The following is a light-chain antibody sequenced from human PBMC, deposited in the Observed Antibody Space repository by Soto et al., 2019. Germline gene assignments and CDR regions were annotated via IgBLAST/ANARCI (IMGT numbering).Light chain of an antibody. V-gene: IGKV4-1*01. CDR2: WAS. CDR3: QQYYSTPFT. Sequence: DIVMTQSPDSLAVSLGERATINCKSSQSVLYSSNNKNCLAWYQQKPGQPPKLLIYWASTRESGVPDRCSGSGSGIDFTLTISSLQAEDVAVYYCQQYYSTPFTFGPGTKVDIK. J-gene: IGKJ3*01. CDR1: QSVLYSSNNKNC.